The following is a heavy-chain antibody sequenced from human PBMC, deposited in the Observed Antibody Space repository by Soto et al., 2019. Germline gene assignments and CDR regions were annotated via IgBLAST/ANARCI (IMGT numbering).Heavy chain of an antibody. CDR3: ARGRHVVVVAATNDF. V-gene: IGHV1-8*01. CDR2: MNPNSGNT. J-gene: IGHJ4*02. Sequence: QVQLVQSGAEVKKPGASVKVSCKASGYTFTSYDINWVRQATGQGLKWMGWMNPNSGNTGYAQKFQGRVTMTRNPSISTAYMELSSLRSEDTAVYYCARGRHVVVVAATNDFWGQGTLVTVSS. D-gene: IGHD2-15*01. CDR1: GYTFTSYD.